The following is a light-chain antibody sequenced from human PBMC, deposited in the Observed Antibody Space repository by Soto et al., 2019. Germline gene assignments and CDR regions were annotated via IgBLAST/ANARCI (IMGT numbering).Light chain of an antibody. Sequence: EIVLTQSPATLSLSPGERATLSCRASQSVSSYLAWYQQKPGQAPRLLIYDASNRATGIPARFSGSGSGPDFTITISSLEPEDFAVYYCQQPSNWPPTFGQGTKVEIK. CDR2: DAS. J-gene: IGKJ1*01. V-gene: IGKV3-11*01. CDR1: QSVSSY. CDR3: QQPSNWPPT.